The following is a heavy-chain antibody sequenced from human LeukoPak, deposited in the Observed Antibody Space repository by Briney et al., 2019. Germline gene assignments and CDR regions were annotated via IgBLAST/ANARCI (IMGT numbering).Heavy chain of an antibody. V-gene: IGHV4-31*03. CDR3: ARGDGDCVENFDY. CDR1: GGSISSGGYY. Sequence: SETLSLTCTVSGGSISSGGYYWSWIRQHPGKGLEWIGYIYYNAITYYNPSLKSRVTISVATSKNQFSLKLSSVTAADTAVYYCARGDGDCVENFDYWGQGTLVTVSS. D-gene: IGHD2-21*02. CDR2: IYYNAIT. J-gene: IGHJ4*02.